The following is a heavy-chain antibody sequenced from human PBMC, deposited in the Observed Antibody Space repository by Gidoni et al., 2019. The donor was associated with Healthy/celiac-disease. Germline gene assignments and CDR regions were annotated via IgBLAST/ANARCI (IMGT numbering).Heavy chain of an antibody. D-gene: IGHD4-17*01. J-gene: IGHJ5*02. CDR2: ISGSGGST. CDR1: GFPLSRYA. Sequence: EVQLLESGGGLVQPGGSLRLSCAASGFPLSRYAMSWVRQAPGKGLEWVSAISGSGGSTYYADSVKGRFTISRDNSKNTLYLQMNSLRAEDTAVYYCAKEDYGDYGDNWFDPWGQGTLVTVSS. V-gene: IGHV3-23*01. CDR3: AKEDYGDYGDNWFDP.